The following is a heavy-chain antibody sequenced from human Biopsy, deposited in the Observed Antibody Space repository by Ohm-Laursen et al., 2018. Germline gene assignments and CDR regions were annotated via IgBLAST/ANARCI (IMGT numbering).Heavy chain of an antibody. CDR2: IIAVSGLV. CDR1: GGTFSNYA. CDR3: AAPFQYYDSWGGYPPFDH. V-gene: IGHV1-69*10. J-gene: IGHJ4*02. Sequence: SVKVSCKASGGTFSNYAISWVRQAPGEGLEWMGGIIAVSGLVNYAPKFQGRVSITADKSTTTAYMELSNLKSEDTAVYYCAAPFQYYDSWGGYPPFDHWGQGTLVTVSS. D-gene: IGHD3-3*01.